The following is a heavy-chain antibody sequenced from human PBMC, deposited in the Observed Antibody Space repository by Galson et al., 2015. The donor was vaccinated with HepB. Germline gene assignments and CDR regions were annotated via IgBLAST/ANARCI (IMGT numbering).Heavy chain of an antibody. Sequence: SVKVSCKASGGTFSSYAISWVRQAPGQGLEWMGRISAYNGNTNYAQKLQGRVTMTTDTSTSTAYMELRSLRSDDTAVYYCASRGGVGGYGYYYYGMDVWGQGTTVTVSS. CDR3: ASRGGVGGYGYYYYGMDV. V-gene: IGHV1-18*01. D-gene: IGHD1-26*01. CDR2: ISAYNGNT. CDR1: GGTFSSYA. J-gene: IGHJ6*02.